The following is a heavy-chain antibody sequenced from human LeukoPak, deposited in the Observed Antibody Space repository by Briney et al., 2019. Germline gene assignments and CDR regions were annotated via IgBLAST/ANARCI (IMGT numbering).Heavy chain of an antibody. CDR1: GYTFTSYG. J-gene: IGHJ6*02. CDR3: AGDQSPGYSYGYYYYYYGMDV. D-gene: IGHD5-18*01. V-gene: IGHV1-18*01. CDR2: ISAYNGNT. Sequence: ASVKVSCKASGYTFTSYGISWVRQAPGQGLEWMGWISAYNGNTNYAQKLQGRVTMTTDTSTSTAYMELRSLRSDDTAVYYCAGDQSPGYSYGYYYYYYGMDVWGQGTTVTVSS.